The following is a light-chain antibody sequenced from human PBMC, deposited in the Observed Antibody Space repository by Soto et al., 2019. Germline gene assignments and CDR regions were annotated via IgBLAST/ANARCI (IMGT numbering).Light chain of an antibody. CDR3: QSYDCSMSGHV. Sequence: VLPQPPSASGDPGQRGTISCTGRSSTIGAGHDVHSYQQLPGTAPKLLIYDNNNRPSRLPDRFSVSKSGTSSPLAITGPQAEVEADDSCQSYDCSMSGHVFGSGTKVTVL. J-gene: IGLJ1*01. V-gene: IGLV1-40*01. CDR1: SSTIGAGHD. CDR2: DNN.